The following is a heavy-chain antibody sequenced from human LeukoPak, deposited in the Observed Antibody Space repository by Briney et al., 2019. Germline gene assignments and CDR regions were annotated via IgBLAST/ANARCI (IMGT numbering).Heavy chain of an antibody. CDR1: GGSISSYY. J-gene: IGHJ4*02. D-gene: IGHD3-3*01. CDR2: IYYSGST. CDR3: ARGTIFGVVIDY. Sequence: SETLSLTCTVSGGSISSYYWTWIRQPPGKGLEWIGYIYYSGSTNYSPSLKSRVTMSVDMSKSQFSLKLSSVTAADTAVYYCARGTIFGVVIDYWGQGTLVTVSS. V-gene: IGHV4-59*08.